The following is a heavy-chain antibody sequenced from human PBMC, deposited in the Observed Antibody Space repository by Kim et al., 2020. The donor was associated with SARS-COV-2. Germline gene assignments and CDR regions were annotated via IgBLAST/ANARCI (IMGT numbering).Heavy chain of an antibody. CDR2: ISWNSGSI. CDR1: GFTFDDYA. V-gene: IGHV3-9*01. Sequence: GGSLRLSCAASGFTFDDYAMHWVRQAPGKGLEWVSGISWNSGSIGYADSVKGRFTISRDNAKNSLYLQMNSLRAEDTALYYCAKDIGATVTGYYGMDVWGQGTTVTVSS. J-gene: IGHJ6*02. D-gene: IGHD4-17*01. CDR3: AKDIGATVTGYYGMDV.